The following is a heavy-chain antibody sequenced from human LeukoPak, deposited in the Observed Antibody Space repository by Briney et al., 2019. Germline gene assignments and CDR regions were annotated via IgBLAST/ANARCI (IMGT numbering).Heavy chain of an antibody. CDR3: ASSYDILTGYYSPSYGMDV. Sequence: ASVKVSCKASGYTFTSYYMHWVRQAPGQGLEWMGIINPSGGSTSYAQKFQGRVTMTRDTSTSTVYMELSSLRSEDTAMYYCASSYDILTGYYSPSYGMDVWGQGTTVTVSS. D-gene: IGHD3-9*01. CDR1: GYTFTSYY. V-gene: IGHV1-46*01. J-gene: IGHJ6*02. CDR2: INPSGGST.